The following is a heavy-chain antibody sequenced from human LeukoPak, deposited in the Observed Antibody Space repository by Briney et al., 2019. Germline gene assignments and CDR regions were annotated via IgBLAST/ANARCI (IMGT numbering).Heavy chain of an antibody. CDR1: GFTFNNFA. CDR2: IVSGGGST. D-gene: IGHD6-13*01. J-gene: IGHJ4*02. V-gene: IGHV3-23*01. CDR3: AKTPGHSTNWQFDY. Sequence: GGSLRLSCAASGFTFNNFAMSWVRQAPGKGLEWVSAIVSGGGSTNYADSVKGRFTISRDNSKNTLYLQMNSLRDEVTAIYYCAKTPGHSTNWQFDYWGQGTLVTVSS.